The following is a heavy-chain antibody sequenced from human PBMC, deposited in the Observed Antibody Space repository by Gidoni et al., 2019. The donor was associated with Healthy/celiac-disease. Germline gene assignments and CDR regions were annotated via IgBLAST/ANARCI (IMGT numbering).Heavy chain of an antibody. CDR1: GGTFSSYA. D-gene: IGHD1-7*01. CDR3: ARVPNWNYWGWFDP. CDR2: IIPIFGTA. V-gene: IGHV1-69*18. J-gene: IGHJ5*02. Sequence: QVQLVQSGAEVKKPGSSVKVSCQAAGGTFSSYAISWVRQAPGQGLEWMGRIIPIFGTANYAQKFQGRVTITADESTSTAYMELSSLRSEDTAVYYCARVPNWNYWGWFDPWGQGTLVTVSS.